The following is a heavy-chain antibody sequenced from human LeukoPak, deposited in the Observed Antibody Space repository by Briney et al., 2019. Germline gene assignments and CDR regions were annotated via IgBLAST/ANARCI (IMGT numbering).Heavy chain of an antibody. CDR2: INPNSGGT. J-gene: IGHJ6*02. CDR3: ARDYRSGGIRDYYYGMDV. CDR1: GYTFTGYY. Sequence: ASVKVSCKASGYTFTGYYMHWVRQAPGQGLEWMGWINPNSGGTNYAQKFQGWVTMTRDTSISTAYMELSRLRSDDTAVYYCARDYRSGGIRDYYYGMDVWGQGTTVTVSS. D-gene: IGHD2-15*01. V-gene: IGHV1-2*04.